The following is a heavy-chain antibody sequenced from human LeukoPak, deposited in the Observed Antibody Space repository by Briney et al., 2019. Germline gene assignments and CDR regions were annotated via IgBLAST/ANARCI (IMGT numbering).Heavy chain of an antibody. J-gene: IGHJ2*01. CDR3: AREIMVSREWYFDL. CDR1: GLTLSNYW. D-gene: IGHD2-21*01. CDR2: MNNDGSGT. Sequence: GGSLRLSCAASGLTLSNYWMHWVRHAPGKGLVWVSRMNNDGSGTTYADSVRGRFTISRDNAKNTLYLQMNSLRVEDTAVYFCAREIMVSREWYFDLWGRGTLVTVAS. V-gene: IGHV3-74*01.